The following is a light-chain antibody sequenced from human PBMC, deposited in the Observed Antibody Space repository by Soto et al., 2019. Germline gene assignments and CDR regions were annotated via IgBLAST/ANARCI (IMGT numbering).Light chain of an antibody. CDR1: SSDIGAYKF. CDR2: EVS. V-gene: IGLV2-8*01. Sequence: QSALTQPPSASGSPGQSVAISCTGTSSDIGAYKFVSWYQQHPGKAPKLIIYEVSIRPSGVPDRFSGSKSGNTASLTGSGLLAEDEADYYCSLYAGTNSVVFGGGTKVTVL. CDR3: SLYAGTNSVV. J-gene: IGLJ2*01.